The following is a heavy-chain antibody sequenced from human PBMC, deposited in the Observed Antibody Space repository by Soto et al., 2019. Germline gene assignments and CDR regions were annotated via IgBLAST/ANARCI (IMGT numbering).Heavy chain of an antibody. V-gene: IGHV3-21*01. CDR2: ISSSSSYI. CDR3: ARDLVPSITIFGVVIHYGMDV. J-gene: IGHJ6*02. D-gene: IGHD3-3*01. CDR1: GFTFSSYS. Sequence: GGSLRLSCAASGFTFSSYSMNWVRQAPGKGLEWVSSISSSSSYIYYADSVKGRFTISRDNAKNSLYLQMNSLRAEDTAVYYCARDLVPSITIFGVVIHYGMDVWGQGTTVTAP.